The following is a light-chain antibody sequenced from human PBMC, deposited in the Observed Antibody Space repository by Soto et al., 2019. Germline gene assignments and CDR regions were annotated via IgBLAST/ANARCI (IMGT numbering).Light chain of an antibody. CDR2: GAS. J-gene: IGKJ4*01. Sequence: EVVLTQSPGTLSLSPGERATLSCRASQAVSSILLAWYQQKPGQAPRLLIYGASSRATGIPDRCSGSGSGADFTLTVSRLEPEDFAVYYCQQHGTSPIFGGGTKVEIK. CDR3: QQHGTSPI. V-gene: IGKV3-20*01. CDR1: QAVSSIL.